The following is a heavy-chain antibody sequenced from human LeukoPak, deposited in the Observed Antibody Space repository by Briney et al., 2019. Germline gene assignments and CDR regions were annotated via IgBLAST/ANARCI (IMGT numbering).Heavy chain of an antibody. V-gene: IGHV1-24*01. CDR3: ARDLDSGSYWQMLYYYYMDV. CDR2: FVPEDGET. J-gene: IGHJ6*03. Sequence: GASVKVSCKVSGYTLTELSMHWVRQAPGKGLEWMGGFVPEDGETIYAQKFQGRVTMTEDTSTDTAYMELSSLRSEDTAVYYCARDLDSGSYWQMLYYYYMDVWGKGTTVTVSS. D-gene: IGHD1-26*01. CDR1: GYTLTELS.